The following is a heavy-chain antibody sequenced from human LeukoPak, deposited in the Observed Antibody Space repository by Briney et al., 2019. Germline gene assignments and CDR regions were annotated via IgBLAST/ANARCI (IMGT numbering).Heavy chain of an antibody. CDR2: INPSGGST. D-gene: IGHD3-22*01. V-gene: IGHV1-46*01. CDR3: ARDLHHYYDSSGYSLQH. J-gene: IGHJ1*01. Sequence: ASVKVSCKASGYTFTGYYMHWVRQAPGQGLEWMGIINPSGGSTSYAQKLQGRVTMTRDMSTSTVYMELSSLRSEDTAVYYCARDLHHYYDSSGYSLQHWGQGTLVTVSS. CDR1: GYTFTGYY.